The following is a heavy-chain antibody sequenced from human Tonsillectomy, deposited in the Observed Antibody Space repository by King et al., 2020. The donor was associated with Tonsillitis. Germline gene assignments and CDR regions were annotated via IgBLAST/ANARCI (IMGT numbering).Heavy chain of an antibody. CDR3: ARAGKGGYYYFYYGMDV. CDR2: INPSGGGT. J-gene: IGHJ6*02. D-gene: IGHD3-16*01. CDR1: GYTFTSYY. Sequence: QLVQSGAEVKKPGASVKVSCKASGYTFTSYYIHWVRQAPGQGLEWMGIINPSGGGTSYAQKFQVRVTMTRDTSTSTVYMELSSLRSEDTAVYYCARAGKGGYYYFYYGMDVWGQGTTVTVSS. V-gene: IGHV1-46*03.